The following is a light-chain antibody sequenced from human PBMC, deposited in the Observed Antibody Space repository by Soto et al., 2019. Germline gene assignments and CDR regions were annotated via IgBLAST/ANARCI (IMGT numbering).Light chain of an antibody. CDR1: QTVSSSY. Sequence: EIVLMQSPGTLSLSPGERVTLSCRASQTVSSSYLAWYQQKPGQAPRLLIHGASSRATGIPDRFSGSGSGTDFTLTISRLEPEDFAVYYCQQYGSSPRTFGQGTKVEIK. V-gene: IGKV3-20*01. CDR3: QQYGSSPRT. CDR2: GAS. J-gene: IGKJ1*01.